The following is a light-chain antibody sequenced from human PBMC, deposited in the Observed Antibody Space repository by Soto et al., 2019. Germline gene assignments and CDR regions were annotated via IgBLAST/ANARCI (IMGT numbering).Light chain of an antibody. Sequence: GLTQSPDSLALPLGAMATINCKSSQSVLHSSNNKNYLAWYQQKPGQPPKLLFYWASTRESGVPDRFSGSGSGTDFTLTISGLQAEDVAVYYCQQYYSIPKTFGQGTTVDIK. CDR3: QQYYSIPKT. V-gene: IGKV4-1*01. CDR1: QSVLHSSNNKNY. CDR2: WAS. J-gene: IGKJ1*01.